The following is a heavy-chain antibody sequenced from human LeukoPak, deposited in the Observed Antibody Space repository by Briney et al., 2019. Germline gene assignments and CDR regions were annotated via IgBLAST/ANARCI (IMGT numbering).Heavy chain of an antibody. J-gene: IGHJ4*02. CDR1: GGSFSGYY. CDR2: INHSGST. CDR3: ASLSRYDYVWGSYRYHDLDY. V-gene: IGHV4-34*01. D-gene: IGHD3-16*02. Sequence: SETLSLTCAVYGGSFSGYYWSWIRQPPGKRLEWIGEINHSGSTNYNPSLKSRVTISVDTSKNQFSLKLSSVTAADTAVYYCASLSRYDYVWGSYRYHDLDYWGQGTLVTVSS.